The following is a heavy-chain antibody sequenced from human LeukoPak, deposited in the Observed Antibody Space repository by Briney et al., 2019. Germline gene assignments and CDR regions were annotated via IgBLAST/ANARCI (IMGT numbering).Heavy chain of an antibody. V-gene: IGHV4-59*08. CDR1: GDSLSGYY. J-gene: IGHJ4*02. Sequence: SETLSLTCTVSGDSLSGYYWSWIRQPPGKGLEWIGYIYYSGSTNYNPSLKSRVTISVDTSKNQFALKLTSVTAADTAVYYCARHGGGWSRGRDYWGQGTLVTVSS. CDR3: ARHGGGWSRGRDY. CDR2: IYYSGST. D-gene: IGHD6-19*01.